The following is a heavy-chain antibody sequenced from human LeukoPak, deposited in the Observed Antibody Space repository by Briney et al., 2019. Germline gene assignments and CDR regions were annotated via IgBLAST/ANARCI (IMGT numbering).Heavy chain of an antibody. D-gene: IGHD3-9*01. CDR2: ISYDGNNK. J-gene: IGHJ4*02. V-gene: IGHV3-30*18. CDR3: AKDQGFPLVAPDY. Sequence: GGSLRLSCAASGFTFSSYSMNWVRQAPGKGLEWVAVISYDGNNKYYADSVKGRFTISRDNSKNTLYLQMNSLRAEDTAVYYCAKDQGFPLVAPDYWGQGTLVTVSS. CDR1: GFTFSSYS.